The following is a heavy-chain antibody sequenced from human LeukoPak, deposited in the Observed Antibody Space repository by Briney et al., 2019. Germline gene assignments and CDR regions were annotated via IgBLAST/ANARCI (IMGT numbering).Heavy chain of an antibody. CDR1: GYTFTSYY. CDR2: INLSGGST. Sequence: ASVKVSCKASGYTFTSYYMHWVRQAPGQGLEWMGIINLSGGSTSYAQKFQGRVTMTRDTSTSTVYMELSSLRSEDTAVYYCASAIPGIAAAGTGGSDYWGQGTLVTVSS. D-gene: IGHD6-13*01. J-gene: IGHJ4*02. CDR3: ASAIPGIAAAGTGGSDY. V-gene: IGHV1-46*01.